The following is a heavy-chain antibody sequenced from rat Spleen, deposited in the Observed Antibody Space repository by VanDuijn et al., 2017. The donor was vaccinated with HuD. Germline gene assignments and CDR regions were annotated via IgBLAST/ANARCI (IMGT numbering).Heavy chain of an antibody. CDR3: SGSRVPWYLDF. CDR1: GFTFNTYW. V-gene: IGHV5-31*01. J-gene: IGHJ1*01. CDR2: IPNGGPNT. Sequence: EVQLVESGGGLVQPGRSLKLSCVASGFTFNTYWMTWIRQAPGKGLEWVASIPNGGPNTYYSDSVKDRFTISRDNTKSTLYLQMNSLRSEDTATYYCSGSRVPWYLDFWGPGTMVTVSS. D-gene: IGHD1-11*01.